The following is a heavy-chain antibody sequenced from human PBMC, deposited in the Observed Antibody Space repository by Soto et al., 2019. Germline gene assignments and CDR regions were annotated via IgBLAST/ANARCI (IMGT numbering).Heavy chain of an antibody. CDR2: TSYDGSNK. V-gene: IGHV3-30*19. J-gene: IGHJ4*02. Sequence: QVQLVESGGGVVQPGTSLRLSCVGSGFTFRSYVIHWIRQAPGKGLEWVALTSYDGSNKYYDDSVKGRFTISRDNSRNTVDLQMDNMRLEDTALYYCARWGTTGGLDVWGKGTLVSVSS. CDR1: GFTFRSYV. D-gene: IGHD3-16*01. CDR3: ARWGTTGGLDV.